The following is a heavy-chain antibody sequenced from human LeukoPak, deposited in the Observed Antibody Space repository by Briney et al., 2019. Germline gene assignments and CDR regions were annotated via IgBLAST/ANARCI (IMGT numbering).Heavy chain of an antibody. Sequence: SETLSLTCTVSGYSISSGYYWGWIRPPPGKGLEWIGSIYHSGSTYYNPSLKSRVTISVDTSKNQFSLKLSSVTAADTAVYYCARDDGGSYYADPFDYWGQGTLVTVSS. CDR3: ARDDGGSYYADPFDY. J-gene: IGHJ4*02. D-gene: IGHD1-26*01. CDR2: IYHSGST. CDR1: GYSISSGYY. V-gene: IGHV4-38-2*02.